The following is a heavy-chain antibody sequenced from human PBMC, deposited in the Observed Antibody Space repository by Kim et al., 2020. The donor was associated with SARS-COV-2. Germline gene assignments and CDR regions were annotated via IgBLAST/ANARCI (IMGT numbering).Heavy chain of an antibody. V-gene: IGHV4-59*01. CDR3: ARSGGRWELLRGDFDY. CDR1: GGSISSYY. Sequence: SETLSLTCTVSGGSISSYYWSWIRQPPGKGLEWIGYIYYSGSTNYNPSLKSRVTISVDTSKNQFSLKLGSVTAADTAVYYCARSGGRWELLRGDFDYLGQGTLGAVSS. J-gene: IGHJ4*02. CDR2: IYYSGST. D-gene: IGHD1-26*01.